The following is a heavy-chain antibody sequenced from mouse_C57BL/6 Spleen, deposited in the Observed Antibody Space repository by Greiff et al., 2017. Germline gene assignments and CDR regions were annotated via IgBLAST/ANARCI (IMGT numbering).Heavy chain of an antibody. V-gene: IGHV1-59*01. CDR1: GYTFTSYW. Sequence: VQLQQPGAELVRPGTSVKLSCKASGYTFTSYWMHWVKQRPGQGLEWIGVIDPSDSYTNYNQKFKGKATLTVDTSSSTAYMQLSSLTSEDSAVYYCARDYYGSIPIAYWGQGTLVTVAA. CDR2: IDPSDSYT. D-gene: IGHD1-1*01. J-gene: IGHJ3*01. CDR3: ARDYYGSIPIAY.